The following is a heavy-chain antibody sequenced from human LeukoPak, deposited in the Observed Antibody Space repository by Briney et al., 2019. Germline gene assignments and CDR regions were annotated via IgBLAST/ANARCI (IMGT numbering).Heavy chain of an antibody. CDR3: ARVKQWLVPSDAFDI. Sequence: SVKVSCKASGGTFSSYAISWVRQAPGQGLEWMGGIIPIFGTANYTQKFQGRVTITADESTSTAYMELSSLRSEDTAVYYCARVKQWLVPSDAFDIWGQGTMVTVSS. CDR2: IIPIFGTA. CDR1: GGTFSSYA. J-gene: IGHJ3*02. D-gene: IGHD6-19*01. V-gene: IGHV1-69*01.